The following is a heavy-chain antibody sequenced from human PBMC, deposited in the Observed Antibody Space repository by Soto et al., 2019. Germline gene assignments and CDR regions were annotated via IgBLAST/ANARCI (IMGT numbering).Heavy chain of an antibody. J-gene: IGHJ6*02. CDR1: GGSISSSNW. D-gene: IGHD3-22*01. CDR2: IRHNGIT. CDR3: ARDRDSSDTGGMDV. V-gene: IGHV4-4*02. Sequence: QVQLQESGPGLVKPSGTLSLTCAVSGGSISSSNWWSWVRQPPGKGLEWIGEIRHNGITNYNPSLKSRVTISVDKSKNQFSLNLSSVTAADTALYYCARDRDSSDTGGMDVWGQGTTVTVS.